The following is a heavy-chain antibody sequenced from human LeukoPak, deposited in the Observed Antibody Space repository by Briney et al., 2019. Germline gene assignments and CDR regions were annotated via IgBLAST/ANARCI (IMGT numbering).Heavy chain of an antibody. V-gene: IGHV3-74*01. Sequence: GSLRLSCAASGFTFSNYWMHWVRQAPGKGLVWVSRINSDGINTSYADSVKGRFTISRDNAKNTLYLQMNSLRAGDTAVYYCARGGYSGSYQLFDYWGQGTLVTVSS. J-gene: IGHJ4*02. CDR3: ARGGYSGSYQLFDY. D-gene: IGHD1-26*01. CDR2: INSDGINT. CDR1: GFTFSNYW.